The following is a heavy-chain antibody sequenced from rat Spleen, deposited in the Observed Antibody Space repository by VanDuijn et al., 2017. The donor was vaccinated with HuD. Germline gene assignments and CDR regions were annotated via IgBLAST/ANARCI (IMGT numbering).Heavy chain of an antibody. CDR1: GFSLSSNG. CDR3: TGIPNWFAY. CDR2: ISSGGNT. Sequence: QVQLKESGPGLVQPSQTLSLTCTVSGFSLSSNGVSWVRQPPGKGLEWIAAISSGGNTYYNSAIKSRLSISRDTSKSQVFLKMNRLQTEDTSMYFCTGIPNWFAYWGQGTLVTVSS. V-gene: IGHV2S12*01. J-gene: IGHJ3*01. D-gene: IGHD1-4*01.